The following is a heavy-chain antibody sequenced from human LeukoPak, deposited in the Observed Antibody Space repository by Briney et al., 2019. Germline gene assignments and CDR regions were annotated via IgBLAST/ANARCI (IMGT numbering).Heavy chain of an antibody. V-gene: IGHV1-2*02. D-gene: IGHD2-21*02. CDR2: INPNSGGT. J-gene: IGHJ4*02. Sequence: ASVKVSCKASGYTFSGYYMHWVRQAPGQGLEWVGWINPNSGGTNYAQKFQGRVTMTRDTSISTAYMELSRLLSGDTAVYYCARGKTMVYCGGDCYRFDDWGQGTLVTVSS. CDR1: GYTFSGYY. CDR3: ARGKTMVYCGGDCYRFDD.